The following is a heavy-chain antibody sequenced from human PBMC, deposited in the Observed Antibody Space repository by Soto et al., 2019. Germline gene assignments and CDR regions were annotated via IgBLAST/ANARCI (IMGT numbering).Heavy chain of an antibody. Sequence: HPGGSLRLSCVASGFSFDNYGMSWVRQAPGEGLEWVSAIKSDGTSTYYAASVEDRFTISRDNSKNTLYLQLNSLRAKDTDVYYCAQLGLMTFSHKHYFNHWGRGTLVTVSS. CDR2: IKSDGTST. J-gene: IGHJ4*02. CDR3: AQLGLMTFSHKHYFNH. CDR1: GFSFDNYG. V-gene: IGHV3-23*01. D-gene: IGHD3-16*01.